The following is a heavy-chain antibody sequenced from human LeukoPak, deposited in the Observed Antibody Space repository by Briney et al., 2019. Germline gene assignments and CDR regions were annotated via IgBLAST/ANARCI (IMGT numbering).Heavy chain of an antibody. Sequence: GGSLRLSCAASGFTFSSYEMNWVRQAPGKGLEWVSYISSSGSTIYYADSVKGRFTISRDNAKNSLYLQMNSLRAEDTAVYYCARDGSAAAGTNYYYMDVWGKGTTVTISS. CDR2: ISSSGSTI. CDR3: ARDGSAAAGTNYYYMDV. J-gene: IGHJ6*03. V-gene: IGHV3-48*03. D-gene: IGHD6-13*01. CDR1: GFTFSSYE.